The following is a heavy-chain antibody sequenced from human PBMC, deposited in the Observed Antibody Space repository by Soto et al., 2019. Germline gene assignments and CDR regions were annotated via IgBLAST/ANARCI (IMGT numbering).Heavy chain of an antibody. CDR2: IHYTGRT. J-gene: IGHJ5*02. CDR1: GGSMIRYY. V-gene: IGHV4-59*01. CDR3: ARDLTISSTDGPLDP. Sequence: NPSETLSLTCTVSGGSMIRYYCTWIRQPPWKGLEWIGNIHYTGRTNYNPSLKSRVTILLGTSTSQFSLKVSSVTAADTDVYYCARDLTISSTDGPLDPWGHLTLITVSS. D-gene: IGHD1-1*01.